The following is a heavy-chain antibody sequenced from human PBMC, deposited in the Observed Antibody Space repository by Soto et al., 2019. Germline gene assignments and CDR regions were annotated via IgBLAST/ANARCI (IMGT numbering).Heavy chain of an antibody. D-gene: IGHD5-18*01. J-gene: IGHJ4*02. V-gene: IGHV4-31*03. CDR3: ARQRDTAMAHFDY. CDR2: IYYSGST. CDR1: GGSISSDGYY. Sequence: SETLSLTCTVSGGSISSDGYYWSWIRQHPGKGLEWIGYIYYSGSTYYNPSLKSRVTISVDTSKNQFSLKLNSVTAADTAVYYCARQRDTAMAHFDYWGQGTLVTVSS.